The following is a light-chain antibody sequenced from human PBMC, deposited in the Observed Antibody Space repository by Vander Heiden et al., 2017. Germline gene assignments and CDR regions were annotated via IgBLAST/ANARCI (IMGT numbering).Light chain of an antibody. CDR2: GKN. J-gene: IGLJ2*01. CDR3: NSRDSSGNHVV. V-gene: IGLV3-19*01. CDR1: SLRSYY. Sequence: DPAVSVALGQTVRITCQGDSLRSYYASWYQQKPGQAPVLVIYGKNNRPSGIPDRFSGSSSGNTASLPITGAQAEDEADYFCNSRDSSGNHVVFRGGTKLTVL.